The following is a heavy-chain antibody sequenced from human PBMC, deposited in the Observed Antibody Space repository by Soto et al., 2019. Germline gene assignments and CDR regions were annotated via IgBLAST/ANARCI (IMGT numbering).Heavy chain of an antibody. J-gene: IGHJ4*02. Sequence: LSCASSVFTFTRYSMNWVRQAPGKGLEWVSSISSTTNYIYYGDSMKGRFTISRDNAKNSLYLEMNSLRAEDTAVYYCARESEDLTSNFDYWGQGTLVTVSS. CDR1: VFTFTRYS. V-gene: IGHV3-21*06. CDR3: ARESEDLTSNFDY. CDR2: ISSTTNYI.